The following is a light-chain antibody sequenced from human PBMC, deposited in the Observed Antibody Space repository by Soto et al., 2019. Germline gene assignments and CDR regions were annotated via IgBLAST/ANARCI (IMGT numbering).Light chain of an antibody. J-gene: IGKJ1*01. V-gene: IGKV3-15*01. CDR2: DAS. CDR3: QQYNNWPPSWT. Sequence: VLTLSPGTLSLSPGERATLSCRASQSISSYLAWYQQKPGQSPRLLVYDASTRATGIPARFTGSGSGTEFTLTISSLQSEDFAVYFCQQYNNWPPSWTYGQGTKVDIK. CDR1: QSISSY.